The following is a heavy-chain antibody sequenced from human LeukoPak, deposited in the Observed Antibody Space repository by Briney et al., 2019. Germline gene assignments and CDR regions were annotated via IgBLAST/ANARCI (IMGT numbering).Heavy chain of an antibody. CDR1: GGSFSGYY. CDR2: FNHSGST. Sequence: SETLSLTCAVYGGSFSGYYWSWIRQPPGKGLEWIGEFNHSGSTNYNPSLKSRVTISVDTSKNQFSLKLSSVTAADTAVYYCARALSSIAAVGRSLFDPWGQGTLVTVSS. J-gene: IGHJ5*02. CDR3: ARALSSIAAVGRSLFDP. D-gene: IGHD6-13*01. V-gene: IGHV4-34*01.